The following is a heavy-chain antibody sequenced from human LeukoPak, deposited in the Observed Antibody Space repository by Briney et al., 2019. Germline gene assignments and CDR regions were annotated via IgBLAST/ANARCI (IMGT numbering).Heavy chain of an antibody. CDR2: ISGTRDYI. Sequence: GGSLRLSCAASGFTFSSYSMNWVRQAPGKVLERVASISGTRDYIYYADSVKGRFTISRDNGQNSLYLQMNSLRAEDTAVYYCARREPQGCSGTSCFAGPVGHWGQGTLVTVSS. CDR3: ARREPQGCSGTSCFAGPVGH. V-gene: IGHV3-21*06. J-gene: IGHJ4*02. CDR1: GFTFSSYS. D-gene: IGHD2-2*01.